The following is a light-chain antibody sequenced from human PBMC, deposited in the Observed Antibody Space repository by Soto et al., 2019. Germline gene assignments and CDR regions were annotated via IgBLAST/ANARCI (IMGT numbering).Light chain of an antibody. V-gene: IGKV3-11*01. CDR1: QSVSNS. CDR3: KKRNNWPTELN. Sequence: IVLTQSPSTLSLSPGERAVGSCRASQSVSNSLAWYQHKPGQAPRLLIYDASNRATGIPARFSGSGSVTQFTLTISSIETADFAVYFCKKRNNWPTELNFGPGTKLDIK. J-gene: IGKJ3*01. CDR2: DAS.